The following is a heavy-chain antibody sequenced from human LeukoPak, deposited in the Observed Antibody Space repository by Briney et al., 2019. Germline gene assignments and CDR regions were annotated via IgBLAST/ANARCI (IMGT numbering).Heavy chain of an antibody. CDR1: GFTFSSYW. Sequence: GGSLRLSCAASGFTFSSYWMHWVRQAPGKGLVWVSRINSDGSSTSYADSVKGRFTISRDNAKNTLYLQMNSLRAEDTAVYYCARPQHGDLYAFDIWGHGTMVTVSS. J-gene: IGHJ3*02. V-gene: IGHV3-74*01. CDR2: INSDGSST. CDR3: ARPQHGDLYAFDI. D-gene: IGHD4-17*01.